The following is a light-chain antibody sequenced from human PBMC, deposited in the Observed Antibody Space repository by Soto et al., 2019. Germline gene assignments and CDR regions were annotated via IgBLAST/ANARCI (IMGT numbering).Light chain of an antibody. Sequence: DVPMTQSPSSLSASVGDRVTITCRASQSISNYLNWYQQKPGKAPKVLIYAASSLQSGTPSRFSGSGSGTDFTLTISSLQPEDFATYYCQQSYTPLTFGGGPKVEIK. J-gene: IGKJ4*01. CDR1: QSISNY. V-gene: IGKV1-39*01. CDR2: AAS. CDR3: QQSYTPLT.